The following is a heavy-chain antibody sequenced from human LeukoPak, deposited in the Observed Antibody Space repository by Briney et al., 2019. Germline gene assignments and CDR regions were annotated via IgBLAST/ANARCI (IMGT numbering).Heavy chain of an antibody. Sequence: PGGSLRLSCAASGFTFSSYWMSWVRLAPGKGLEWVANIKEDGSKKNYVDSLKGRFTISRDNAKNSLYLQMNSLRAEDTAVYYCATPLDYYDSSGYHQGGDWGQGTLVTVSS. CDR2: IKEDGSKK. CDR1: GFTFSSYW. D-gene: IGHD3-22*01. CDR3: ATPLDYYDSSGYHQGGD. J-gene: IGHJ4*02. V-gene: IGHV3-7*03.